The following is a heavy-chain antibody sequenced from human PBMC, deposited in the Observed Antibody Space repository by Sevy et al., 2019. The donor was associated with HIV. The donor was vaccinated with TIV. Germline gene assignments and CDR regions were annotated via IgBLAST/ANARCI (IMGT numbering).Heavy chain of an antibody. V-gene: IGHV3-7*01. Sequence: QLGGSLRLSCAASGFTFSSHWMSWVRQAPGKGLEWVANIKPDGSDKYYVDSVKGRFTISRDNDKNSLSLQMNSLRAEDTAVYNCARDTGGIGMDVWGQGTTVTVSS. D-gene: IGHD6-13*01. CDR2: IKPDGSDK. CDR3: ARDTGGIGMDV. CDR1: GFTFSSHW. J-gene: IGHJ6*02.